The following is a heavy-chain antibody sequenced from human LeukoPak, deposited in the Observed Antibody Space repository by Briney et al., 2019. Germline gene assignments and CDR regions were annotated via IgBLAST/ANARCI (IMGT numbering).Heavy chain of an antibody. CDR2: ISSSGSTI. V-gene: IGHV3-48*03. Sequence: PGRSLRLSCAASGFTFSSYEMNWVRQAPGKGLEWVSYISSSGSTIYYADSVKGRFTISRDNAKNSLYLQMNSLRAEDTAVYYCARVISYYDSSGYYSYYYGMDVWGQGTTVTVSS. D-gene: IGHD3-22*01. J-gene: IGHJ6*02. CDR1: GFTFSSYE. CDR3: ARVISYYDSSGYYSYYYGMDV.